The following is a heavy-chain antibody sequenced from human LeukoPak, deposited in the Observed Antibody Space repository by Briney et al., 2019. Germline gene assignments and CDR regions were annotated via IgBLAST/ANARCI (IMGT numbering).Heavy chain of an antibody. CDR3: ARAGDGYTFDY. V-gene: IGHV4-34*01. CDR1: GGSFSGYY. D-gene: IGHD5-24*01. J-gene: IGHJ4*02. CDR2: INHSGST. Sequence: SETLSLTCAVYGGSFSGYYWTWIRQPPGNGLEWIGEINHSGSTNYNPSLKSRVTMSVDTSKNQFSLKLSSVTAADTAVYYCARAGDGYTFDYWGQGTLVTVSS.